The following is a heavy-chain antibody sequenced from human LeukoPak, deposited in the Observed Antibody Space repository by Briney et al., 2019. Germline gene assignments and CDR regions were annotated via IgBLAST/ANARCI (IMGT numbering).Heavy chain of an antibody. J-gene: IGHJ1*01. CDR3: ARDQFPEYFLH. CDR1: GGSISNYY. CDR2: IYYSGNT. Sequence: SETLSLTCTVSGGSISNYYWSWIRQPPGKGLEWIGSIYYSGNTYYNPSLKSRVTIAVDTSKNQFSLKLSSVTAADTAVYYCARDQFPEYFLHMGQGTLVTVSS. V-gene: IGHV4-59*12.